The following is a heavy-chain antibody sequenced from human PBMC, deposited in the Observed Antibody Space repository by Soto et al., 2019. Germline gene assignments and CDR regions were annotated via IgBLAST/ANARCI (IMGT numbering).Heavy chain of an antibody. CDR2: ISYDGNNK. V-gene: IGHV3-30-3*01. D-gene: IGHD4-17*01. J-gene: IGHJ6*02. CDR1: GFTFSSYA. CDR3: AREFYGDYNYYYGMDV. Sequence: VQLVESGGGVVQPGRSLRLSCAASGFTFSSYAMHWVRQAPGKGLEWVAVISYDGNNKYYADSVKGRFTISRDNSKNTLYLQMNSLRAEDTAVYYCAREFYGDYNYYYGMDVWGQGTTVTVSS.